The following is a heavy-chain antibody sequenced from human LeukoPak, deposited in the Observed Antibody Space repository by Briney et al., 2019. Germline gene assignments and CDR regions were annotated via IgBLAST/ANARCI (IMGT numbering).Heavy chain of an antibody. J-gene: IGHJ4*02. Sequence: GGSLRLSCAASGFTFSSYAMSWVRQAPGKGLEWVANINQDGSEQYYVDSVKGRFTISRDNAKNSLYLQMNSLRADDTAVYYCARANWGPFDYWGQGTLVTVSS. D-gene: IGHD7-27*01. CDR3: ARANWGPFDY. V-gene: IGHV3-7*01. CDR2: INQDGSEQ. CDR1: GFTFSSYA.